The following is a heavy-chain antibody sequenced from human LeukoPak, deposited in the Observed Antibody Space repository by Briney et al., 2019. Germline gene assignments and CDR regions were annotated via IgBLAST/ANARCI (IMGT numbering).Heavy chain of an antibody. V-gene: IGHV3-23*01. J-gene: IGHJ3*02. Sequence: SGGSLRLSCAVSGFTFSSYAMSWVRQAPGKGLEWVSAISGSGGSTYYADSVKGRFTISRDNSKNTLYLQMNSLRAEDTAVYYCAKVVYCGGDCYSAAFDIWGQGTMVTVSS. D-gene: IGHD2-21*01. CDR2: ISGSGGST. CDR1: GFTFSSYA. CDR3: AKVVYCGGDCYSAAFDI.